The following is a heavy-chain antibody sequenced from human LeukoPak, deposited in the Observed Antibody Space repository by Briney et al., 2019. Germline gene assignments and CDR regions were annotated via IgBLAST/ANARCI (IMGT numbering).Heavy chain of an antibody. CDR3: AKEGSIFGVVIRPYYFDY. D-gene: IGHD3-3*01. V-gene: IGHV3-30*04. J-gene: IGHJ4*02. CDR2: ISYDGSNK. CDR1: GFIFSNYA. Sequence: GGSLRLSCAASGFIFSNYAMHWVRQAPGKGLEWVAVISYDGSNKYYADSVKGRFTISRDNSKNTLYLQMNSLRAEDTAVYYCAKEGSIFGVVIRPYYFDYWGQGTLVTVSS.